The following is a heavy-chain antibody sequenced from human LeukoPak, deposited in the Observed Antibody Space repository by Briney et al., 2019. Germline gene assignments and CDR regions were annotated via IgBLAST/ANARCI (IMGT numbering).Heavy chain of an antibody. CDR1: GGSISSYY. V-gene: IGHV4-59*01. Sequence: SETLSLTCTVSGGSISSYYWSWIRQPPGKGLEWIGYIYYSGSTNYNPSLKSRVTISVDTSKNQFSLKLSSVTAADTVVYYCARDGADYDSSGSYAFDIWGQGTMVTVSS. CDR3: ARDGADYDSSGSYAFDI. J-gene: IGHJ3*02. D-gene: IGHD3-22*01. CDR2: IYYSGST.